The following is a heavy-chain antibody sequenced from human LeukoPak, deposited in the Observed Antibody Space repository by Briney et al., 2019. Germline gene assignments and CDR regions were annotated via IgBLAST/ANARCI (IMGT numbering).Heavy chain of an antibody. D-gene: IGHD3-22*01. J-gene: IGHJ4*02. Sequence: GGSLSLSFAASGFPFSTYAVNWVRRAPGKGLEWVSTIIGSGDSTYYADSVKGRFTISRDNSKDTLYLQMSSVRVDDTAVYYCARDRGRYYDSRGFYWGYYFDSWGQGILVTVST. CDR3: ARDRGRYYDSRGFYWGYYFDS. V-gene: IGHV3-23*01. CDR2: IIGSGDST. CDR1: GFPFSTYA.